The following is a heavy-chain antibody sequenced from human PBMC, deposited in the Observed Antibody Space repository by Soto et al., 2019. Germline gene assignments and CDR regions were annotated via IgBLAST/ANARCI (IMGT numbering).Heavy chain of an antibody. CDR1: SFTFSSYG. V-gene: IGHV3-30*18. Sequence: PAGSLTLPCPAHSFTFSSYGMHWARHAPGKRLEWVAVISYDGSNKYCADSVKGRFTISRDNSKSTLNMQITTLRAQAPAVTYCAKVIIARWTHYYYGMDVWGQGTTVTVSS. J-gene: IGHJ6*02. CDR3: AKVIIARWTHYYYGMDV. CDR2: ISYDGSNK. D-gene: IGHD1-1*01.